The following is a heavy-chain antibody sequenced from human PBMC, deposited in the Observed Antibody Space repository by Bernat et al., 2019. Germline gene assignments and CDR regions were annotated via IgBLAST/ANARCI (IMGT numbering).Heavy chain of an antibody. Sequence: QVQLVESGGGVVQPGRSLRLSCAASGFTFSSYGMHWVRQAPGKGLGWVAVISYDGSNQSSADSVNGRFTISRDNSKNTLYLQMNSLRAEDTAVYYCATDLERWLRTFNFFDPWGQGTLVTVSS. CDR2: ISYDGSNQ. CDR3: ATDLERWLRTFNFFDP. D-gene: IGHD5-12*01. J-gene: IGHJ5*02. V-gene: IGHV3-30*03. CDR1: GFTFSSYG.